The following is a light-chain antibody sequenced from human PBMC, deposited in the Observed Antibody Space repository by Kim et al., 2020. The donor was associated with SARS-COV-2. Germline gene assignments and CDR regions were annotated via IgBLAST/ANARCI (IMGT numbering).Light chain of an antibody. CDR2: RND. Sequence: QSVLIQPPSASGTPGQRVTISCSGSSSNIGKYYVYWYQQFPGMAPKVLVYRNDQGTSGRFSGTKSGTSASLAISGLRSEDEADYYCATWDDSLRGVVFGGGTKVTVL. J-gene: IGLJ2*01. CDR3: ATWDDSLRGVV. V-gene: IGLV1-47*01. CDR1: SSNIGKYY.